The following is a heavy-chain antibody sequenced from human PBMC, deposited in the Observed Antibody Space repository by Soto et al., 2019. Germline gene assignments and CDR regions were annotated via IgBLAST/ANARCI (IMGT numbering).Heavy chain of an antibody. CDR1: GYTFTSYG. D-gene: IGHD5-18*01. J-gene: IGHJ5*02. Sequence: ASVKVSCKASGYTFTSYGISWVRQAPGQGLEWMGWISAYNGNTNYAQKLQGRVTMTTDTSTSTAYMELRSLRSDDTAVYYCARVLTAGYSYGLYWFDPWGQGTLVTVSS. V-gene: IGHV1-18*01. CDR3: ARVLTAGYSYGLYWFDP. CDR2: ISAYNGNT.